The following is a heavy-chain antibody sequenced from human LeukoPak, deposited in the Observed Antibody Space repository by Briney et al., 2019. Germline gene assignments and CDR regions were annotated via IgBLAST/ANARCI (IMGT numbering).Heavy chain of an antibody. CDR3: AKDGPSPIVGASSDN. J-gene: IGHJ4*02. V-gene: IGHV1-2*02. CDR1: GYNFKGYY. CDR2: INPNSGVT. D-gene: IGHD1-26*01. Sequence: GASVKVSCKASGYNFKGYYMNWVRQATGQGLEWMGWINPNSGVTKYAERFQGRVTMTKETSINTVYMEMSSLGFDDTAVYYCAKDGPSPIVGASSDNWGQGTLVTVSS.